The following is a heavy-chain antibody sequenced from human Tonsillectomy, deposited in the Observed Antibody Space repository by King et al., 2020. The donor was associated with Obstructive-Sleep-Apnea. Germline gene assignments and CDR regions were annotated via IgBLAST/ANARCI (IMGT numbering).Heavy chain of an antibody. CDR1: GYSFTSYW. D-gene: IGHD4-17*01. Sequence: QLLQSGAEVKKPGESLKISCKGSGYSFTSYWIGWVRQMPGKGLEWRGLIYPGDSDTRYSPSCQGQVTISADKSISTAYLQWSSLKASDTAMYYCARGTTVTHNWFDPWGQGTLVTVSS. CDR2: IYPGDSDT. J-gene: IGHJ5*02. V-gene: IGHV5-51*01. CDR3: ARGTTVTHNWFDP.